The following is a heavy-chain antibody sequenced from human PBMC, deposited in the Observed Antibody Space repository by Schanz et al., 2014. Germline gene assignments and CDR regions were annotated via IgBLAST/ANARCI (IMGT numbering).Heavy chain of an antibody. V-gene: IGHV3-66*04. CDR3: ARPRFDYGEVDY. Sequence: VQLVESGGGVVQPGRSLRLSCAASGFTFSSYAMHWVRQAPGKGLEWVSTIYASGATYYADSVKRRFTISRDISKNTLHLQVTSLRAEDTAVYYCARPRFDYGEVDYWGQGTLVTVSS. D-gene: IGHD4-17*01. CDR2: IYASGAT. CDR1: GFTFSSYA. J-gene: IGHJ4*02.